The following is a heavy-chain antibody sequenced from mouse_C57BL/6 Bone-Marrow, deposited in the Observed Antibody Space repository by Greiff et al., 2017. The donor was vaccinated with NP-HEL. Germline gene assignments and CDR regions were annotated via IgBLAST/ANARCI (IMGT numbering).Heavy chain of an antibody. CDR1: GFTFSDYG. D-gene: IGHD1-1*01. Sequence: EVKVVESGGGLVKPGGSLKLSCAASGFTFSDYGMHWVRQAPEKGLEWVAYISRGSSTIYYADTVKGRFTISRDNAKNTLFLQMTSLRSEDTAMYYGARETTVVATYYAMDYWGQGTSVTVSS. CDR3: ARETTVVATYYAMDY. V-gene: IGHV5-17*01. J-gene: IGHJ4*01. CDR2: ISRGSSTI.